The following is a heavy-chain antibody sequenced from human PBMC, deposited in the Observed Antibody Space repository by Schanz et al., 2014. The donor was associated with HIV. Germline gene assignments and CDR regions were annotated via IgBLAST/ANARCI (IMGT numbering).Heavy chain of an antibody. CDR1: GGTFSNYA. D-gene: IGHD3-22*01. CDR2: INPNSGDT. V-gene: IGHV1-2*02. J-gene: IGHJ6*02. CDR3: ARERYYSSGYFDLHYYYGIDV. Sequence: QVQLVQSGAEVKKPGSSVKVSCKASGGTFSNYAINWVRQAPGQGLEWMGWINPNSGDTDYAQKFQGRVTMTRDTSISTAYMELSSLRSEDTAMYYCARERYYSSGYFDLHYYYGIDVWGQGTTVTVSS.